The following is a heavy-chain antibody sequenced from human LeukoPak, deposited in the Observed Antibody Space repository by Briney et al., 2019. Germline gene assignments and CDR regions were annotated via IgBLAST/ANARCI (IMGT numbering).Heavy chain of an antibody. CDR2: IYYSGST. CDR3: ARDRIVVVRQDRYYYGMDV. J-gene: IGHJ6*02. V-gene: IGHV4-39*07. D-gene: IGHD3-22*01. CDR1: GGSISSSSYY. Sequence: PSETLSLTCTVSGGSISSSSYYWGWIRQPPGKGLEWIGSIYYSGSTYYNPSLKSRVTISVDTSKNQFSLKLSSVTAADTAVYYCARDRIVVVRQDRYYYGMDVWGQGTTVTVSS.